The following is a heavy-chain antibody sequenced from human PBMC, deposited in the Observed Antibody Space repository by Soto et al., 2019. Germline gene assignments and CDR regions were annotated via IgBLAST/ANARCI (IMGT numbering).Heavy chain of an antibody. D-gene: IGHD3-22*01. V-gene: IGHV3-64*01. CDR1: GGSFTGFY. CDR2: ISSYGGST. Sequence: ETLSLTCAVHGGSFTGFYWDWVRQAPGKGLEYVSAISSYGGSTYYANSVKGRFTISRDNSKNTLYLQMGSLRAEDMAVYYCARDPDSSGYYYFDYWGQGTLVTVSS. CDR3: ARDPDSSGYYYFDY. J-gene: IGHJ4*02.